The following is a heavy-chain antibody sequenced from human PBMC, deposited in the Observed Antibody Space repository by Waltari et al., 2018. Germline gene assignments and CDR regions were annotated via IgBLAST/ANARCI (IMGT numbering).Heavy chain of an antibody. CDR1: GYTFTSYG. CDR2: ISAYNGNT. J-gene: IGHJ4*02. Sequence: QVQLVQSGAEVKKPGATVKVSCKASGYTFTSYGISWVRQDPGKGLEWMGWISAYNGNTNYAPKCQGRVTMTRNTAISTAYMELSSLRPEDTAVYYCARETSASDYWGQGTLVTVSS. CDR3: ARETSASDY. V-gene: IGHV1-18*01.